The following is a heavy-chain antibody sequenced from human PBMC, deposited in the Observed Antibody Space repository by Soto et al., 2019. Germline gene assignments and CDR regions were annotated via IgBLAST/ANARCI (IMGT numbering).Heavy chain of an antibody. D-gene: IGHD6-6*01. CDR3: ANLEYSSSILAHYYYYYGMDV. CDR1: GFTFSSYA. J-gene: IGHJ6*02. V-gene: IGHV3-30-3*01. CDR2: ISYDGSNK. Sequence: PGGSLRLSCAASGFTFSSYAMHWVRQAPGKGLEWVAVISYDGSNKYYADSVKGRFTISRDNSKNTLYLQMNSLRAEDTAVYYCANLEYSSSILAHYYYYYGMDVWGQGTTVTVSS.